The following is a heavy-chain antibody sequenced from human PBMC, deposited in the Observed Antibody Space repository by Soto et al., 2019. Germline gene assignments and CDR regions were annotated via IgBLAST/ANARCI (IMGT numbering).Heavy chain of an antibody. CDR1: GFTFSNSA. Sequence: ESGGGLVQPGGSLRLSCAASGFTFSNSAMTWVRQAPAKGLEWVSTIRDSDSGGSTFYADSVKGRFTISRDDSKNTLYLQMSSLRAEDTAMYYCAKVRVGIDVDFDYWGQGALVPVSS. J-gene: IGHJ4*02. V-gene: IGHV3-23*01. CDR3: AKVRVGIDVDFDY. CDR2: IRDSDSGGST. D-gene: IGHD2-21*01.